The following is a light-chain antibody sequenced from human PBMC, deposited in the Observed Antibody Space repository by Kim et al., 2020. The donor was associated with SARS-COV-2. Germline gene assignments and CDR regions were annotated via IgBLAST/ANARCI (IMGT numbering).Light chain of an antibody. V-gene: IGKV3-11*01. Sequence: EIVLTQSPATLSLSPGERATLSCRASQSVSSYLAWYQQKPGQAPRLLIYVASNRATGIPARFSGSGSGTDFTLTISSLEPEDFAVYYCQQRSNWYTFGQGTKLEI. CDR3: QQRSNWYT. CDR2: VAS. J-gene: IGKJ2*01. CDR1: QSVSSY.